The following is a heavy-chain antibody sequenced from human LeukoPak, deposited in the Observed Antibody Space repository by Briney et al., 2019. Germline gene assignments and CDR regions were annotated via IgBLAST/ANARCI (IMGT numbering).Heavy chain of an antibody. V-gene: IGHV3-43D*04. CDR3: AKDERLDSSGSQEGYYYYMHL. J-gene: IGHJ6*03. Sequence: PGGFLRLSCAASGFTFDDYAMHWVRQAPGKGLEWVSLISWDGGSTYYADSVKGRFTISRDNSKNSLYLQMNSLRAEDTALYYCAKDERLDSSGSQEGYYYYMHLWGKGTTVTVSS. CDR2: ISWDGGST. D-gene: IGHD6-19*01. CDR1: GFTFDDYA.